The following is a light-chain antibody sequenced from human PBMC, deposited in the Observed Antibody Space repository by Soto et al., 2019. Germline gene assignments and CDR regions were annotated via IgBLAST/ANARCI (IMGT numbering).Light chain of an antibody. J-gene: IGKJ1*01. Sequence: EIVMTQSPATLSVSPGESATLSCRASQSVSSNLAWYQHNPGQAPRLLIYGASTRATGIPARFSGSGSGTEFTLTISSLQSEDFAVYYCQQYNNWPRTFGQGTKVEIK. V-gene: IGKV3-15*01. CDR1: QSVSSN. CDR2: GAS. CDR3: QQYNNWPRT.